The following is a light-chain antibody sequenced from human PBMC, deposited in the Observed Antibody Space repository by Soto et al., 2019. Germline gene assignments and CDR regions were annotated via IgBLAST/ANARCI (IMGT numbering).Light chain of an antibody. CDR1: TSNIGAPYD. Sequence: QSVLTQPPSVSGAPGQRVSISCTGSTSNIGAPYDVHWYQHLPGTAPKLLIYGDNNRPSGVPDRFSGSKSGTSASLAISGLRSEDEADYYCAAWDDSVSIVLFGGGTKLTVL. CDR2: GDN. V-gene: IGLV1-40*01. J-gene: IGLJ2*01. CDR3: AAWDDSVSIVL.